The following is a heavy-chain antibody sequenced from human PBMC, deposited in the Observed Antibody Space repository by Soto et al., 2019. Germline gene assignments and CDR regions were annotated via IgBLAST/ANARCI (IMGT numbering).Heavy chain of an antibody. D-gene: IGHD3-10*01. J-gene: IGHJ4*02. CDR1: GGSFSGYY. V-gene: IGHV4-34*01. CDR3: ARVGDTMVRGVLDY. CDR2: INHSGST. Sequence: QVQLQQWGAGLLKPSETLSLTCAVYGGSFSGYYWSWIRQPPGKGLEWIGEINHSGSTNYNPSLKSRVTISVDTSKNQFSLKLSSVTAADTAVYYCARVGDTMVRGVLDYWGQGTLVTVSS.